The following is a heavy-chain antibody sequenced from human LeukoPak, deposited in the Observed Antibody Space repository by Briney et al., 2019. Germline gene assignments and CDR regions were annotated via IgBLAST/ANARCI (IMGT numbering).Heavy chain of an antibody. CDR1: AFTFSTYW. CDR3: TTAPTRGWLPYFDY. CDR2: IDPHGTIT. Sequence: PGGSLRLSCAASAFTFSTYWMHWVRQAPGKGLVWVSRIDPHGTITFYADSVKGRFTISRDNAKSTVYLQMNSLTTEDTAVYYCTTAPTRGWLPYFDYWGQGTVVTVSS. D-gene: IGHD5-24*01. V-gene: IGHV3-74*01. J-gene: IGHJ4*02.